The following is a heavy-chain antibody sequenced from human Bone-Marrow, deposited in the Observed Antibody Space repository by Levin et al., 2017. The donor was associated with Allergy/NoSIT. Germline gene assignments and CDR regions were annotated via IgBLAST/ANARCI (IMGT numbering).Heavy chain of an antibody. D-gene: IGHD6-6*01. Sequence: SQTLSLTCTVSDASISSGDYYWSWIRQPPGKGLEYIGYIYYTGTTSYNPSLKSRVTISRDTSKSQFSLRLTSVTAADSAVYYCVFWSSSSSPAYYYTLDVWGQGTTVTVSS. J-gene: IGHJ6*02. CDR2: IYYTGTT. V-gene: IGHV4-30-4*01. CDR3: VFWSSSSSPAYYYTLDV. CDR1: DASISSGDYY.